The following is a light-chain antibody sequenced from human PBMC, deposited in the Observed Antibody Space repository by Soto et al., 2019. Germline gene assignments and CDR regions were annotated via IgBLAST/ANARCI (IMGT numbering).Light chain of an antibody. V-gene: IGKV1-6*01. CDR2: GAS. CDR1: QAIRNE. Sequence: ALQMTQSPSSLSASVGDRVTITCRASQAIRNELGWYQQKPGEAPKLLIYGASTLQSGVPSRFSGSGSGTDFTLTISSLQPEDFATYFCLQDYNYPRTFGQGTKVEI. CDR3: LQDYNYPRT. J-gene: IGKJ1*01.